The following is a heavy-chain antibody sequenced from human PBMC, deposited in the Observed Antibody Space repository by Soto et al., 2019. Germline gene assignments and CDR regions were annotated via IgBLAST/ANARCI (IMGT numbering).Heavy chain of an antibody. CDR2: IYYSGST. J-gene: IGHJ6*02. V-gene: IGHV4-30-4*01. D-gene: IGHD3-3*01. CDR1: GGSISSGDYY. CDR3: ARALGRDFWSGYTYGMDV. Sequence: PSETLSLTCTVSGGSISSGDYYWSWIRQPPGKGLEWIGYIYYSGSTYYNPSLKSRVTISVDTSKNQFSLKLSSVTAADTAVYYCARALGRDFWSGYTYGMDVWGQGATVTVSS.